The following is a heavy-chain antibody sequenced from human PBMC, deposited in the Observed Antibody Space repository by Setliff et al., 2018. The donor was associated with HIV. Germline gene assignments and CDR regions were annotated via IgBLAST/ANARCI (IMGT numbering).Heavy chain of an antibody. Sequence: PSETLSLTCTVSGGSISSGSYYWSWIRQPAGKGLEWIGRIYTSGSTNYNPSLQSRVTISVDTSKDQFSLKLTSLTAADTAVYYCARDRFGDPPGTSWIYYYYYMDLWGEGTTVTVSS. D-gene: IGHD6-13*01. CDR2: IYTSGST. CDR1: GGSISSGSYY. CDR3: ARDRFGDPPGTSWIYYYYYMDL. V-gene: IGHV4-61*02. J-gene: IGHJ6*03.